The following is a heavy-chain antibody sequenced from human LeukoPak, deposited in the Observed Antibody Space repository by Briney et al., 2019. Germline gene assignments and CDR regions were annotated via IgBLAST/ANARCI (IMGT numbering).Heavy chain of an antibody. CDR3: ARGESYGRNYYFDY. Sequence: GGSLRLSCAASGFTFSSYWMSWVRQAPGKGLEWVANIRQDGSEKYYVDSVKGRFTISRDNAKNSLYLQMNSLRAEDTAVYYCARGESYGRNYYFDYWGQGTLVTVSS. V-gene: IGHV3-7*03. D-gene: IGHD5-18*01. J-gene: IGHJ4*02. CDR2: IRQDGSEK. CDR1: GFTFSSYW.